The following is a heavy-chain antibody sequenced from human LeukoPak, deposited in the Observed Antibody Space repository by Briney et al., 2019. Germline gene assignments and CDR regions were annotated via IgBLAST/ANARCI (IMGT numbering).Heavy chain of an antibody. V-gene: IGHV4-30-4*01. J-gene: IGHJ4*02. CDR1: GGSISSGDYY. CDR3: ARDSGSLYFDY. D-gene: IGHD5-12*01. Sequence: SQTLXLTCTVSGGSISSGDYYWSWIRQPPGKGLEWIGYIYYSGSTYYNPSLKSRVTISVDTSKNQFSLKLSSVTAADTAVYYCARDSGSLYFDYWGQGTLVTVSS. CDR2: IYYSGST.